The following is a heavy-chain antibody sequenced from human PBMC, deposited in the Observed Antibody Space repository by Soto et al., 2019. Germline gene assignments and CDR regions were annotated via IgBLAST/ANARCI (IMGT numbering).Heavy chain of an antibody. V-gene: IGHV3-21*01. CDR1: GFTFNTYD. Sequence: EVQLVESGGGLVKPGGSLRLSCAASGFTFNTYDMNLVHQAPGKGLEWVSSITTSSAYIYYADSLKGRITISRDNATNSLFLQMNSLRAEDTAVYYCVRSGTARLLRHSWFDTWGQGTLVTVSS. D-gene: IGHD2-21*01. CDR2: ITTSSAYI. J-gene: IGHJ5*02. CDR3: VRSGTARLLRHSWFDT.